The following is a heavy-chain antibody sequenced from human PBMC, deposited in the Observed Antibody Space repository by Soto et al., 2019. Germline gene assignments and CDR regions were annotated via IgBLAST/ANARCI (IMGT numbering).Heavy chain of an antibody. CDR1: GFTFSSYA. CDR3: ARDEYYGSGRFGGMDV. V-gene: IGHV3-21*01. D-gene: IGHD3-10*01. Sequence: EVQLLESGGGLVQPGGSLRLSCAASGFTFSSYAMSWVRQAPGKGLEWVSSISSSSSYIYYADSVKGRFTISRDNAKNSLYLQMNSLRAEDTAVYYCARDEYYGSGRFGGMDVWGQGTTVTVSS. J-gene: IGHJ6*02. CDR2: ISSSSSYI.